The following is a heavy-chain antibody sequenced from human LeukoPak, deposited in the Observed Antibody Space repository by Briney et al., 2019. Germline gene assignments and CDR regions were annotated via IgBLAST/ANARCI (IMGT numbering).Heavy chain of an antibody. CDR3: AKEGGDWGEGYFDY. J-gene: IGHJ4*02. V-gene: IGHV3-11*01. CDR1: GFTFSDSY. CDR2: ISSSGGTI. D-gene: IGHD7-27*01. Sequence: PGGSLRLSCAASGFTFSDSYMSWIRQVPGKGLEWISYISSSGGTIYYADSVKGRFTISRDNAKNSPYLQMNSLRAEDTAVYYCAKEGGDWGEGYFDYWGQGTLVTVSS.